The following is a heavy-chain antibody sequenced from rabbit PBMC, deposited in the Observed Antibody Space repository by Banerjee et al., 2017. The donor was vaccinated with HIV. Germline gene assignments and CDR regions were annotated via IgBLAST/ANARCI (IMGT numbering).Heavy chain of an antibody. CDR1: GFSFSSAYD. D-gene: IGHD7-1*01. CDR3: ARSYPGYTGYGYSLNL. V-gene: IGHV1S45*01. Sequence: QEQLVESGGGLVKPGASLTLTCKASGFSFSSAYDMCWVRQAPGKGLEWIACIYTGNGGRTYYASWAKGRFTISKSSSTTVTLRVTSLTAADTATYFCARSYPGYTGYGYSLNLWGPGTLVTVS. J-gene: IGHJ4*01. CDR2: IYTGNGGRT.